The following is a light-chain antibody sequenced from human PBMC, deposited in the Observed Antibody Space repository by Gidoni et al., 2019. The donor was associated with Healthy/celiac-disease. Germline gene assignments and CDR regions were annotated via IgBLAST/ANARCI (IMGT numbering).Light chain of an antibody. CDR1: QSVSSSY. V-gene: IGKV3-20*01. CDR3: QQYGSSPGIT. J-gene: IGKJ5*01. Sequence: EIVLTQPPGTLPLSPGERATLSCRASQSVSSSYLAWYQQKPGQAPRLLIYGASSRATGIPDRFSGSGSGTDFTLTISRLEPEDFAVYYCQQYGSSPGITFGQGTRLEIK. CDR2: GAS.